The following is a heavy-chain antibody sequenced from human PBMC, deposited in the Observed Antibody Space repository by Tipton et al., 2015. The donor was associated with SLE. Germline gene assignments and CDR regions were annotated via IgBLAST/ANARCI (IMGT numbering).Heavy chain of an antibody. CDR3: ARAQLLWYSDL. V-gene: IGHV4-39*07. CDR2: IYYSGST. Sequence: TLSLTCTVSGGSISSSSYYWGWIRQPPGKGLEWIGSIYYSGSTYYNPSLKSRVTISVDTSKNQFSLKLSSVTAADTAVYYCARAQLLWYSDLWGRGTLVTVSS. J-gene: IGHJ2*01. CDR1: GGSISSSSYY. D-gene: IGHD2-2*01.